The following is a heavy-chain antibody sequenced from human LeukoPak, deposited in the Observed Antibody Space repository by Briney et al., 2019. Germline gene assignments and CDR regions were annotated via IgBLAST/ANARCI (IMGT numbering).Heavy chain of an antibody. CDR3: VREGGSSGYYFFHY. D-gene: IGHD3-22*01. CDR2: ISAYNGNT. V-gene: IGHV1-18*01. Sequence: EASVKVSCTASGYTFTTYGLSWVRQAPGQGLEWMGWISAYNGNTNYAQKLQGRVTMTTDTSTTTAYMELRSLRSDDTAVYYCVREGGSSGYYFFHYWGQGTLVTVSS. J-gene: IGHJ4*02. CDR1: GYTFTTYG.